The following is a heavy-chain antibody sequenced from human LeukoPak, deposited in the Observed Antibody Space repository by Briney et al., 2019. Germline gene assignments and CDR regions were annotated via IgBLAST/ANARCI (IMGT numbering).Heavy chain of an antibody. CDR1: GGSISSSSYY. D-gene: IGHD5-24*01. CDR3: ARGLVDGYNSDWFDP. Sequence: PSETLSLTCTVSGGSISSSSYYWGWVRQPPGKGLEWIGSIYYSGSTYYNPSLKSRVTISVDTSKNQFSLKLSSVTAADTAVYYCARGLVDGYNSDWFDPWGQGTLVTVSS. J-gene: IGHJ5*02. V-gene: IGHV4-39*01. CDR2: IYYSGST.